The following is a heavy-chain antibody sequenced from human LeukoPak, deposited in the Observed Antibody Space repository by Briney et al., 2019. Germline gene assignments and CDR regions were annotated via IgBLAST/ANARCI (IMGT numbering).Heavy chain of an antibody. Sequence: GGSLRLSCAASGFTFSSYIMHWVRQAPGKGLEWVSSISSSSSYIYYADSVKGRFTISRDNAENSLYLQMNSLRAEDTAVYFCARGNRIVVVATDYWGQGTLVTVSS. V-gene: IGHV3-21*01. CDR1: GFTFSSYI. D-gene: IGHD2-15*01. CDR2: ISSSSSYI. J-gene: IGHJ4*02. CDR3: ARGNRIVVVATDY.